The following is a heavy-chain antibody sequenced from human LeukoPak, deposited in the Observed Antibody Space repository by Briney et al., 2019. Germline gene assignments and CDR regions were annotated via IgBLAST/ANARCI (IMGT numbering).Heavy chain of an antibody. V-gene: IGHV4-39*07. D-gene: IGHD2-15*01. CDR3: ARGEAEYCSGGSCNSYYFDY. CDR1: GGSISSSSYY. J-gene: IGHJ4*02. CDR2: IYYSGST. Sequence: PSETLSLTCTVSGGSISSSSYYWGWIRQPPGKGLEWIGSIYYSGSTYYNPSLKSRVTISVDTSKNQFSLKLSSVTAADTAVYYCARGEAEYCSGGSCNSYYFDYWGQGTLVTVSS.